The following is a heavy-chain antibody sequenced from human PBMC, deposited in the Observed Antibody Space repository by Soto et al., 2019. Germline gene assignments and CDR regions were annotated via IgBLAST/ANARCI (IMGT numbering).Heavy chain of an antibody. Sequence: PSETLSLTCTVSGVSITSSSYYWGWIRQPPGKGLECIGTIYSGGTTFYNPSLESRVTVSVDTSKNQFSLRLTSLTAAETALYYCARGNNNDDAFDIWGHGTMVTVSS. V-gene: IGHV4-39*01. D-gene: IGHD1-1*01. CDR1: GVSITSSSYY. CDR2: IYSGGTT. CDR3: ARGNNNDDAFDI. J-gene: IGHJ3*02.